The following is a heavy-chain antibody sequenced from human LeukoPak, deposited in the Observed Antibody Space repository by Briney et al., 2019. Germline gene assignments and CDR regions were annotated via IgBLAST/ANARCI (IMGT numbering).Heavy chain of an antibody. V-gene: IGHV3-64*01. D-gene: IGHD3-10*01. CDR3: ARDFGGSGSYYSEGYFDY. J-gene: IGHJ4*02. CDR1: GFTFNNYA. Sequence: GGSLRLSCAASGFTFNNYAMSWVRQAPGKGLEYVSAISSNGGSTYYANSVKGRFTISRDNSKNTLYLQMGSLRAEDMAVYYCARDFGGSGSYYSEGYFDYWGQGTLVTVSS. CDR2: ISSNGGST.